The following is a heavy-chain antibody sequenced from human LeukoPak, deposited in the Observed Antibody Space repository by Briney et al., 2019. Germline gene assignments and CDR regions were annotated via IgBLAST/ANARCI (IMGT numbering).Heavy chain of an antibody. Sequence: SETLSLTCTVSGGSISSYYWSWIRQPPGKGLEWIGYIYYSGSTNYNPSLKSRVTISVDTSKNQFSLKLSSVTAADTAVYYCARDHYDFWSGPKPYFDYWGQGTLVTVSS. V-gene: IGHV4-59*12. D-gene: IGHD3-3*01. CDR2: IYYSGST. CDR3: ARDHYDFWSGPKPYFDY. CDR1: GGSISSYY. J-gene: IGHJ4*02.